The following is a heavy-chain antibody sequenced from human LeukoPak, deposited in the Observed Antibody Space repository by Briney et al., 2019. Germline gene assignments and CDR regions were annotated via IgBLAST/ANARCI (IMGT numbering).Heavy chain of an antibody. Sequence: PGGSLRLSCTASGFTFGDYAITWVRQAPGKGLEWVGLIRNKVYGGTAEYAASAKGRFTISREDSKSIAYLQMNSLKIEDTGIYYCIKSTTASGGYWFDPWGQGTLVTVSS. V-gene: IGHV3-49*04. J-gene: IGHJ5*02. D-gene: IGHD2/OR15-2a*01. CDR3: IKSTTASGGYWFDP. CDR1: GFTFGDYA. CDR2: IRNKVYGGTA.